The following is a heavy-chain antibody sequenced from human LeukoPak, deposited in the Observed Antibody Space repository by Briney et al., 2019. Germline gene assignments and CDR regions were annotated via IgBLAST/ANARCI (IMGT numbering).Heavy chain of an antibody. D-gene: IGHD7-27*01. CDR3: VREYTGTFAF. CDR2: IYYTGIT. CDR1: GGSITSDGSY. J-gene: IGHJ4*02. Sequence: SETLSLTCTVSGGSITSDGSYWSWIRLFPGKGLGWIGHIYYTGITSYNPSLESRAVMSVDTSNKQFSLNLRFVTAADTAVYYCVREYTGTFAFWGQGTLVAISS. V-gene: IGHV4-31*03.